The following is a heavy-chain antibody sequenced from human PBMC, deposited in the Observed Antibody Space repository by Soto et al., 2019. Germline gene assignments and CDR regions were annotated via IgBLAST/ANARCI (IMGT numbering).Heavy chain of an antibody. CDR3: ARAPRLYDASGYGAFDM. CDR2: IIPIIGTA. Sequence: GASVKVSCKASGGTFSSYAISWVRQAPGQGLEWMGGIIPIIGTANYAQKFQGRVTITADKSTSTAYMELSSLRSEDTAVYYCARAPRLYDASGYGAFDMWGQGTMVTVSS. CDR1: GGTFSSYA. V-gene: IGHV1-69*06. D-gene: IGHD3-22*01. J-gene: IGHJ3*02.